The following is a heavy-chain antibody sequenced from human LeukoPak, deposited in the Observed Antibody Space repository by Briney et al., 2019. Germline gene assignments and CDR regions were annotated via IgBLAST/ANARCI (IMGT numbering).Heavy chain of an antibody. V-gene: IGHV3-7*01. CDR3: ARKYCSGGSCYLLDY. Sequence: PGGSLRLSCAASGFTFSSYWMSWVRQAPGKGLEWVANIKEDGSEKYYVDSVKGRSTISRDNAKNSLYLQMNSLRAEDTAVYYCARKYCSGGSCYLLDYWGQGTLVTVSS. CDR1: GFTFSSYW. D-gene: IGHD2-15*01. J-gene: IGHJ4*02. CDR2: IKEDGSEK.